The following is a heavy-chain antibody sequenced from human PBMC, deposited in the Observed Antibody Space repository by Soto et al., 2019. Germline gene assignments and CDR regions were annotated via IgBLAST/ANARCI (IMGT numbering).Heavy chain of an antibody. CDR3: AKDWAAVVVAGFDY. Sequence: SLCLTCAPSGFTFDDYAMHWVRQAPGKGLEWVSGISWNSGSIGYADSVKGRFTISRDNAKNSLYLQMNSLRAEDTALYYCAKDWAAVVVAGFDYWGRGTLVTVSA. V-gene: IGHV3-9*01. J-gene: IGHJ4*02. D-gene: IGHD3-22*01. CDR2: ISWNSGSI. CDR1: GFTFDDYA.